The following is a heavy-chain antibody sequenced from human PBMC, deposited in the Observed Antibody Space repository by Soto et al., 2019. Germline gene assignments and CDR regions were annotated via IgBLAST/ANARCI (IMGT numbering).Heavy chain of an antibody. CDR2: IYYSGST. CDR1: GGPISIGDFY. Sequence: TSETLSLTCTVSGGPISIGDFYWSWIRQPPGKGLELIGNIYYSGSTYYNPSLRSRAIMSVDTSQNQFSLKLSSMTAADTAVYFCASADDLSDRFDYWVMGALVTXSS. D-gene: IGHD2-21*02. J-gene: IGHJ4*02. V-gene: IGHV4-30-4*01. CDR3: ASADDLSDRFDY.